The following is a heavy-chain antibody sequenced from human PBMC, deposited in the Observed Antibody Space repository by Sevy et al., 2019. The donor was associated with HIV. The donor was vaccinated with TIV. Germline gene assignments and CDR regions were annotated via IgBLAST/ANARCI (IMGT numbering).Heavy chain of an antibody. Sequence: GGSLRLSCTGSGLPFGSYGMSWLRQAPGKGLEWVSCMTGSGVTIYYADSVKGRFTFSRDNSKNTLYLEMNSLRIEDTAVYYCAKDGVYGGDFEHFQHGGQSTLVTVSS. CDR3: AKDGVYGGDFEHFQH. D-gene: IGHD2-21*02. V-gene: IGHV3-23*01. CDR2: MTGSGVTI. J-gene: IGHJ1*01. CDR1: GLPFGSYG.